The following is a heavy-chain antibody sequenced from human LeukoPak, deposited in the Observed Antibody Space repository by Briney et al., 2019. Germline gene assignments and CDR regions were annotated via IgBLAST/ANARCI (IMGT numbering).Heavy chain of an antibody. CDR1: GGSINSYY. Sequence: SETLSLTCTVAGGSINSYYWSWIRQPPGKGLEWIAYISDIGSINYNPSLKSRVTISLDTSKNQFSLKLSSVTAADTAVYYCAGHHPRNTVDFWGQGTLVTVSS. V-gene: IGHV4-59*08. CDR3: AGHHPRNTVDF. J-gene: IGHJ4*02. CDR2: ISDIGSI. D-gene: IGHD2/OR15-2a*01.